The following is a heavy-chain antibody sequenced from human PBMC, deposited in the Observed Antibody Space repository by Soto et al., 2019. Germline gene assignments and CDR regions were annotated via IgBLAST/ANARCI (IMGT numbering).Heavy chain of an antibody. Sequence: QVQLVQSGAEVKKPGASVKVSCKASGYTFTSYYMHWVRQAPGQGLEWMGIINPSGGSTSYAQKFKGRVTMTRDTSTSTVYMELSRLRSEDTAVYYCARAYFWSGYRYYFDYWGQGTLVTVSS. CDR3: ARAYFWSGYRYYFDY. J-gene: IGHJ4*02. D-gene: IGHD3-3*01. CDR1: GYTFTSYY. V-gene: IGHV1-46*01. CDR2: INPSGGST.